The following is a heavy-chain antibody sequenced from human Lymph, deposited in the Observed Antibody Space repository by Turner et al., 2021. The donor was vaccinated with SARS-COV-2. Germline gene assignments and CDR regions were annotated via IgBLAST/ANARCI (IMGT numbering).Heavy chain of an antibody. CDR3: ARIVAPGMGGGVYYYYYGMDV. J-gene: IGHJ6*02. Sequence: QVQLVQSGAEVKKPGSSVKVSCKASGGTFSSSAISWVRQAPGQGLEWMGLIIPLLGIETNAQKFQGRVKITADKSPSTAYMELGSLRSEDTAVFYCARIVAPGMGGGVYYYYYGMDVWGQGTTVTVSS. D-gene: IGHD6-13*01. CDR1: GGTFSSSA. CDR2: IIPLLGIE. V-gene: IGHV1-69*10.